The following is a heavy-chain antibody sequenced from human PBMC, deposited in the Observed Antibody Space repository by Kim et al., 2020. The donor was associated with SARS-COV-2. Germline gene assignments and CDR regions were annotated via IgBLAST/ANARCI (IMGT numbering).Heavy chain of an antibody. J-gene: IGHJ4*02. V-gene: IGHV1-2*02. Sequence: ASVKVSCKASGYTFTGYYMHWVRQAPGQGLEWMGWINPNSGGTNYAQKFQGRVTMTRDTSISTAYMELSRLRSDDTAVYYCARESGSYYDFWSGYSDPFDYWGQGTLVTVSS. CDR2: INPNSGGT. CDR1: GYTFTGYY. D-gene: IGHD3-3*01. CDR3: ARESGSYYDFWSGYSDPFDY.